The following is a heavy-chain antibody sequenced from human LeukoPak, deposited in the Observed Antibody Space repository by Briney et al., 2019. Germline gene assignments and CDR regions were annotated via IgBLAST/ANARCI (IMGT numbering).Heavy chain of an antibody. CDR1: GFTFSSYI. J-gene: IGHJ4*02. CDR2: ISYDGNNK. V-gene: IGHV3-30*04. D-gene: IGHD3-10*01. CDR3: ARPAEYYGTGSYYDFDY. Sequence: GGSLRLSCVASGFTFSSYIMHWVRQALGKGLEWVAVISYDGNNKYYADSVKGRFTISRDNSKNTLYLQMNSLRAEDTAVYYCARPAEYYGTGSYYDFDYWGRGTLVTVSS.